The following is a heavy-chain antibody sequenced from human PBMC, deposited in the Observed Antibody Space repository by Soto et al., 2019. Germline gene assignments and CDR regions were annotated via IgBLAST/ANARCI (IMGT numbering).Heavy chain of an antibody. CDR3: AKDRGRGAYCGGDCYDAFDI. Sequence: EVQLLESGGGLVQPGGSLRLSCAASGFTFSSYAMSWVRQAPGKGLEWVSAISGSGGSTYYADSVKGRFTISRDNSKNTLYQQMNSLRAEDTAVYYCAKDRGRGAYCGGDCYDAFDIWGQGTMVTVSS. CDR2: ISGSGGST. V-gene: IGHV3-23*01. D-gene: IGHD2-21*01. CDR1: GFTFSSYA. J-gene: IGHJ3*02.